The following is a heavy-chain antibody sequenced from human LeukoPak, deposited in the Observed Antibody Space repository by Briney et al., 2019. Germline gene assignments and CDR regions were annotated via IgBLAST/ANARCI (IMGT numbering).Heavy chain of an antibody. CDR2: IYHSGST. CDR3: AREQLVRGVLGDFDY. V-gene: IGHV4-61*02. D-gene: IGHD3-10*01. J-gene: IGHJ4*02. CDR1: GGSISSGSYY. Sequence: SQTLSLTCTVSGGSISSGSYYWSWIRQPAGKGLEWIGSIYHSGSTYYNPSLKSRVTISVDTSKNQFSLKLSSVTAADTAVYYCAREQLVRGVLGDFDYWGQGTLVTVSS.